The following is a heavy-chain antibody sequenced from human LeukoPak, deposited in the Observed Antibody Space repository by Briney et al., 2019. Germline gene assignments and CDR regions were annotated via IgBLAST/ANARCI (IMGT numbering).Heavy chain of an antibody. V-gene: IGHV3-30*02. J-gene: IGHJ4*02. D-gene: IGHD3-10*01. CDR3: AKDGRSPGSGTYYNQRFDF. CDR2: LRYDGTNT. Sequence: GGSLRLSCATSGFTFSTYGMHWVRQTPGKGLEWVAYLRYDGTNTYYTDSVKGRFTISRDNSKNTLYLQMNSLRGEDTAVYYCAKDGRSPGSGTYYNQRFDFWGQGTLVTVSS. CDR1: GFTFSTYG.